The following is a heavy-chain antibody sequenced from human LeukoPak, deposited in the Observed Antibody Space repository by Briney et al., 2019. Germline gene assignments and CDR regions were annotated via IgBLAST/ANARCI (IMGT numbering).Heavy chain of an antibody. J-gene: IGHJ4*02. CDR1: GGSMSSGTYY. V-gene: IGHV4-61*02. D-gene: IGHD2-2*01. Sequence: SETLSLTCTVSGGSMSSGTYYWSWIRQPAGKGLEYIGRIFSSGNNNYNPSLKSRATMSTDTSKNQFSPNLTSVTAADTAVYYCASFCASTTCYNDGTNFAFWGQGTLVTVSS. CDR3: ASFCASTTCYNDGTNFAF. CDR2: IFSSGNN.